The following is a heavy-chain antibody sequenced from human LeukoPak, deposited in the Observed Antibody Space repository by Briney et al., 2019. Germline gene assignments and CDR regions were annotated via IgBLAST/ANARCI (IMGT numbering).Heavy chain of an antibody. J-gene: IGHJ6*02. CDR1: GGTFSSYA. CDR2: IIPILGIA. Sequence: SVKVSCKASGGTFSSYAISWVRQAPGQGLEWMGRIIPILGIANYAQKFQGRVTITADKSTSTAYVELSSLRSEDTAVYYCARVIKDTAMVMDYYYGMDVWGQGTTVTVSS. V-gene: IGHV1-69*04. D-gene: IGHD5-18*01. CDR3: ARVIKDTAMVMDYYYGMDV.